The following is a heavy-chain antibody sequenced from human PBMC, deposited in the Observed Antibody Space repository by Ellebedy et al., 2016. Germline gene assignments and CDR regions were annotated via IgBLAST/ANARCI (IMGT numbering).Heavy chain of an antibody. Sequence: GESLKISCAASGFTFTNDWMSWARQAPGKGLEWVANINQDGSERHYVDSVKGRFTISRDNAKNSLILQMNSLGVEETAVYYCARQKNLSYWGQGTLVTVSS. J-gene: IGHJ4*02. V-gene: IGHV3-7*01. CDR3: ARQKNLSY. D-gene: IGHD1-7*01. CDR2: INQDGSER. CDR1: GFTFTNDW.